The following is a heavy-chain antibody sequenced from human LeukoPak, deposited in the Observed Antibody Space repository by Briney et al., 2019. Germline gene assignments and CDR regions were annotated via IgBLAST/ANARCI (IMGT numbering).Heavy chain of an antibody. Sequence: GGALRLSCAASGFTFDDYAMHWVRQAPGKGRGWVSGISWNSGSIGYADSVKGRFTISRDNAKNSLYLQMNSLRAQDTAVYYCVRDQGGAVSYWGQGTLVTVSS. CDR1: GFTFDDYA. CDR2: ISWNSGSI. CDR3: VRDQGGAVSY. J-gene: IGHJ4*02. V-gene: IGHV3-9*01. D-gene: IGHD3-16*01.